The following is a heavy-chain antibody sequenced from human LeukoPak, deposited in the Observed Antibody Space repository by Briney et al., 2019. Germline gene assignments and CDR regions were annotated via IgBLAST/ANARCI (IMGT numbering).Heavy chain of an antibody. V-gene: IGHV3-30*04. Sequence: GMSLRLSCAASAFTFSSYAMHWDRQAPGQGREGWAVISYDGSNKYYADSVKGRFTISRDNSKSTLYLQMNSLRAEDTAVYYCARGSGSYYEDFDYWGQGTLVTVSS. CDR1: AFTFSSYA. CDR3: ARGSGSYYEDFDY. CDR2: ISYDGSNK. J-gene: IGHJ4*02. D-gene: IGHD1-26*01.